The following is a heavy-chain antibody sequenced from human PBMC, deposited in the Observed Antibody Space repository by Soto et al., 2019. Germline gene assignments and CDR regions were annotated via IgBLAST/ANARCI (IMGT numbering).Heavy chain of an antibody. V-gene: IGHV3-23*01. CDR1: GFTFSFCA. CDR2: TRGSGGDT. J-gene: IGHJ4*02. D-gene: IGHD1-26*01. Sequence: EVQLLESGGGLVQPGGSLRLSCAASGFTFSFCAMNWVRQAPGKGLEWVSSTRGSGGDTYYADSVRGRFTISRDNSNNTLYLQINSLRVEDTAVYYCVKGHSHSYYYFDYWGQGTLVIVSS. CDR3: VKGHSHSYYYFDY.